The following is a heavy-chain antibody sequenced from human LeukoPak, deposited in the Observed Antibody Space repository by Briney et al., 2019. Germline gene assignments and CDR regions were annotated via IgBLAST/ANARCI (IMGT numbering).Heavy chain of an antibody. J-gene: IGHJ4*02. CDR2: IKQDGNEE. CDR1: GFSFGSYW. Sequence: GGSLRLSCAASGFSFGSYWMSWVRQAPGKGLEWVANIKQDGNEEFYVDSVKGRFTISRDNGKNSLYLHMHSLGAEDTAVYYCATDLGHGIHYFVSWGQGTLVTVSS. V-gene: IGHV3-7*01. CDR3: ATDLGHGIHYFVS.